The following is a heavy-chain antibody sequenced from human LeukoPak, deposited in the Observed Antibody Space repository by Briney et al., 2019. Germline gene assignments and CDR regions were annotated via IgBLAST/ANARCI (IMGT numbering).Heavy chain of an antibody. CDR2: ISYDGSNK. CDR3: ARWMSRIQVFNI. V-gene: IGHV3-30*03. Sequence: GGSLRLSCAASGFTFSSYGMHWVRQAPGKGLEWVAVISYDGSNKYYADSVKGRFTISRDNSKNTLYLQMNNLRADDTALYFCARWMSRIQVFNIWGQGTMVTVSA. J-gene: IGHJ3*02. D-gene: IGHD5-12*01. CDR1: GFTFSSYG.